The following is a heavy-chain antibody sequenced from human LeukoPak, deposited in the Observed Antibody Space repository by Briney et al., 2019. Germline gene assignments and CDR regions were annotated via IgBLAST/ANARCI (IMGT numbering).Heavy chain of an antibody. Sequence: GGSLRLSCAASGFTFSSCAMHWVRQAPGKGLEWVAVISYDGSNKYYADSVKGRFTISRDNSKNTLYLQMNSLRAEDTAVYYCARATPSDYWGQGTLVTVSS. V-gene: IGHV3-30*04. J-gene: IGHJ4*02. CDR3: ARATPSDY. CDR1: GFTFSSCA. CDR2: ISYDGSNK.